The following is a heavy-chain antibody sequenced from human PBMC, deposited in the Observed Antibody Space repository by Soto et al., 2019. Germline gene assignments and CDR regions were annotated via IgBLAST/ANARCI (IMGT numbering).Heavy chain of an antibody. CDR2: IYYSGST. Sequence: SETLSLTCTVSGGSISSYYWSWIRQPPGKGLEWIGYIYYSGSTNYNPSLKSRVTISVDTSKNQFSLKLSSVTAADTAMYYCARGNPTKYCSNGVCYLFNWFDPWGQGTLVTVSS. V-gene: IGHV4-59*01. J-gene: IGHJ5*02. CDR3: ARGNPTKYCSNGVCYLFNWFDP. D-gene: IGHD2-8*01. CDR1: GGSISSYY.